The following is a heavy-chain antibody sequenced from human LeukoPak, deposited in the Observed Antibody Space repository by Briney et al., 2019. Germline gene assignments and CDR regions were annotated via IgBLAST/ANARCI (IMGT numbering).Heavy chain of an antibody. D-gene: IGHD2-15*01. Sequence: PGGSLRLSCAASGFTFSSYGMHWVRQAPGKGLEWVAVIWYDGSNKYYADSVKGRFTISRDNSKNTLYLQMNSLRAEDTAVYYCARSGYCSGGSCYGDAFDIWGQGTMVTVSS. V-gene: IGHV3-33*01. CDR1: GFTFSSYG. J-gene: IGHJ3*02. CDR2: IWYDGSNK. CDR3: ARSGYCSGGSCYGDAFDI.